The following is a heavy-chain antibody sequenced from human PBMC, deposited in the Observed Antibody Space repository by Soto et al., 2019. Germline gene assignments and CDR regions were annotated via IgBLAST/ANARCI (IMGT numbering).Heavy chain of an antibody. J-gene: IGHJ4*02. D-gene: IGHD6-13*01. CDR3: AKAGGAAGTVDYFDY. CDR1: GFTFNNYA. CDR2: IIGSAGST. Sequence: DVQLLESGGGLVQPGGSLRLSCAASGFTFNNYAINWVRQSPGKGLEWVSVIIGSAGSTYYADSVKGRFTITRDNSKNTLYLQMSSLRVEDTAVYYCAKAGGAAGTVDYFDYWGQGTLVTVSS. V-gene: IGHV3-23*01.